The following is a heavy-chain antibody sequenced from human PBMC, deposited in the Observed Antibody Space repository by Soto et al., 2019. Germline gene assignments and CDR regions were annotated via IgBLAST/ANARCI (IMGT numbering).Heavy chain of an antibody. Sequence: PGGSLRLSCAASGFTFSSYWMSWVRQAPGKGLEWVANIKQDGSEKYYVDSVKGRFTISRDNAKNSLYLQMNSLRAVDTAVYYCARDLGRSWFDPWGQGTLVTVSS. CDR3: ARDLGRSWFDP. CDR2: IKQDGSEK. D-gene: IGHD3-16*01. CDR1: GFTFSSYW. J-gene: IGHJ5*02. V-gene: IGHV3-7*01.